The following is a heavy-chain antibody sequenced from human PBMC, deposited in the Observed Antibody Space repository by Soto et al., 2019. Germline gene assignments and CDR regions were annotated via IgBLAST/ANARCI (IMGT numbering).Heavy chain of an antibody. V-gene: IGHV4-39*01. CDR3: APQKGRGYSYGHEFDY. CDR1: GGSISSSSYY. D-gene: IGHD5-18*01. Sequence: QLQLQESGPGLVKPSETLSLTCTVSGGSISSSSYYWGWIRQPPGKGLEWIGSIYYSGSTYYNPSLKSRVTKTVDTSKNQFSLKLSSVTAADTAVYYCAPQKGRGYSYGHEFDYWGQGTLVTVSS. CDR2: IYYSGST. J-gene: IGHJ4*02.